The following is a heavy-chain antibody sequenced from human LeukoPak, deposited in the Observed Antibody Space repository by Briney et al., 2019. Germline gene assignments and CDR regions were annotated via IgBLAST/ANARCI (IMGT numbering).Heavy chain of an antibody. CDR3: ASGRYCGTTTCYPNWFDP. Sequence: PSETLSLTCSVSGGSISTYYWTWIRQPPGKGLEWIGYIYYSGSTNYNPSLKSRVTMSVDTSKNQFSLKLSSVTAADTAVYYCASGRYCGTTTCYPNWFDPWGQGTLVTVSS. J-gene: IGHJ5*02. D-gene: IGHD2-2*01. CDR1: GGSISTYY. V-gene: IGHV4-59*01. CDR2: IYYSGST.